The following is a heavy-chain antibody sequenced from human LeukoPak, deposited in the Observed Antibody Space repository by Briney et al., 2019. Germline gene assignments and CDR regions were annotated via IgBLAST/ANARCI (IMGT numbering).Heavy chain of an antibody. J-gene: IGHJ3*02. D-gene: IGHD3-3*01. CDR2: IYYSGST. Sequence: SETLSLTCTVSGGSISSYYWSWIRQPPGKGLEWIGYIYYSGSTNYNPSLKSRVTISVDTSKNQFSLKLSSVTAADTAVYYCAGPYDFWSGYQGGAFDIWGQGTMVTVSS. CDR3: AGPYDFWSGYQGGAFDI. CDR1: GGSISSYY. V-gene: IGHV4-59*01.